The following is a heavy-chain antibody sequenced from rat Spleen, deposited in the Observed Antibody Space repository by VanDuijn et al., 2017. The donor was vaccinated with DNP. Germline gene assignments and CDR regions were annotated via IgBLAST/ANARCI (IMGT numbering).Heavy chain of an antibody. CDR3: ARHRGAMDA. V-gene: IGHV5-17*01. CDR1: GFTFSDYA. D-gene: IGHD4-3*01. J-gene: IGHJ4*01. Sequence: EVQLVESGGDLVQPGRSLILSCAASGFTFSDYAMAWVRQAPKKGLEWVATINYDGTRTYYRDSVKGRFTISRDNAKSTLYLQMDSLRSEDTATYYCARHRGAMDAWGQGTSVTVSS. CDR2: INYDGTRT.